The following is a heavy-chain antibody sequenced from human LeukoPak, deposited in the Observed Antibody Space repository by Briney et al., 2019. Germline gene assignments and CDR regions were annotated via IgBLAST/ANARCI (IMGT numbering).Heavy chain of an antibody. D-gene: IGHD3-3*01. CDR2: ISPAGGTT. CDR3: AKDRRFSIFGDLWDYMDV. CDR1: GFTFSSEA. Sequence: PPGGSLRLSCAVSGFTFSSEAMGWVRQLPGGGLEWVSTISPAGGTTYYAESMKGRFTISRDNSKNTLYLQMNSLRAEDTAVYYCAKDRRFSIFGDLWDYMDVWGKGTTVTVSS. J-gene: IGHJ6*03. V-gene: IGHV3-23*01.